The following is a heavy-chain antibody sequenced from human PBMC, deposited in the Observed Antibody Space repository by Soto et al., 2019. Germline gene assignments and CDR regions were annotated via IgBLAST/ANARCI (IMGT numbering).Heavy chain of an antibody. V-gene: IGHV1-18*01. D-gene: IGHD5-18*01. Sequence: QAQLVQSGAEVKKPGASVKVSCKASGYTFYSHSISWVRQAPGQGLEWMGRINGDYGNTQYAQKFRGRVTMTTDTSTTTVYMELTNLRSDDTAVYYCARCIQGDCSYGMDVWGQGTTVTVSS. CDR2: INGDYGNT. CDR1: GYTFYSHS. CDR3: ARCIQGDCSYGMDV. J-gene: IGHJ6*02.